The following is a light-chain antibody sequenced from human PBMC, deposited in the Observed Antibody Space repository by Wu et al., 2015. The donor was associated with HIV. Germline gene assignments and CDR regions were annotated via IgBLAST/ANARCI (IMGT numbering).Light chain of an antibody. CDR3: QQYNSYPWT. CDR1: QSISSW. CDR2: KAS. J-gene: IGKJ1*01. V-gene: IGKV1-5*03. Sequence: DIQMTQSPSTLSASVGDRVTITCRASQSISSWLAWYQQKPGKAPKLLIYKASSLESGVPSRFSGSGSVTEFTLTISSLQPDDFATYYCQQYNSYPWTFGQGTKGGNQT.